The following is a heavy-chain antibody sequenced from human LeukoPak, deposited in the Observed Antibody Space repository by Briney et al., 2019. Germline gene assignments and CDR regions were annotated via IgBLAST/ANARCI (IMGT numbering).Heavy chain of an antibody. J-gene: IGHJ5*02. CDR3: AREVDAAAAYNWFDP. V-gene: IGHV4-39*07. CDR1: GGSISSSSYY. Sequence: SETLSLTCTVSGGSISSSSYYWGWIRQPPGKGLEWIGNIYYIGSTYYNPSLKSRVTISVDTSKNQFSLRLSSVTAADTAVYYCAREVDAAAAYNWFDPWGQGTLVTVSS. D-gene: IGHD2-2*01. CDR2: IYYIGST.